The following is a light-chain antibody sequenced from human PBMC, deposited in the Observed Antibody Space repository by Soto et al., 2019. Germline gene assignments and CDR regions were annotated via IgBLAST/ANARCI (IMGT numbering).Light chain of an antibody. J-gene: IGLJ2*01. CDR2: SNN. CDR3: AAWDDSLNGPGVV. CDR1: SSNIGSNT. Sequence: QSVLTQPPSASGTPGQRVTISCSGSSSNIGSNTVNWYQQLPGTAPKLLIYSNNQRPSGVPDRFFGSKSGTSASLAISGLQSEDEADYYCAAWDDSLNGPGVVFGGGTKLTVL. V-gene: IGLV1-44*01.